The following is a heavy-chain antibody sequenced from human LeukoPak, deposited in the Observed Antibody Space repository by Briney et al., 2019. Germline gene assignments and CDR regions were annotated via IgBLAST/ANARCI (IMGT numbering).Heavy chain of an antibody. Sequence: GGSLRLSCAASGFPFDDYGMSWVRPAPGKGREWVSGINWSGGSTGYADSVKGRFTISRDNAKNSLYLQMNSLRAEDTALYYCARLGSGRYWSAFDIWGQGTMVTVSS. J-gene: IGHJ3*02. CDR3: ARLGSGRYWSAFDI. CDR2: INWSGGST. D-gene: IGHD1-26*01. CDR1: GFPFDDYG. V-gene: IGHV3-20*04.